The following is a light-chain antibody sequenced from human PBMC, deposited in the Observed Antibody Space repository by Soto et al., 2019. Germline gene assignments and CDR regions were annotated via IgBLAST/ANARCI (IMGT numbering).Light chain of an antibody. CDR2: EAS. J-gene: IGKJ5*01. CDR3: QQFNSYPIT. Sequence: EIQMTQSPATLSASAGDRATITCLASQSISRWLTSYQQKPGKAPKLLIYEASSLESAVPSRLSGSGSGTEFTLTIGGLQPDDFATYYCQQFNSYPITFGQGTRLEIK. V-gene: IGKV1-5*01. CDR1: QSISRW.